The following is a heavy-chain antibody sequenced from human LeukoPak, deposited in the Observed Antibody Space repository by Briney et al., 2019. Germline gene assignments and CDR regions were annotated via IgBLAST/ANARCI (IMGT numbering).Heavy chain of an antibody. D-gene: IGHD4/OR15-4a*01. Sequence: GGSLRLSCAASGFTVSNNYMNWVRQAPGKGLEWVSLIYSGGDTHYADSVKGRFTISRDSSKSTLYLQMNSLRAEDTAVYYCARDPPAVRTNTYAWGQGTLVTVSS. J-gene: IGHJ5*02. CDR3: ARDPPAVRTNTYA. V-gene: IGHV3-66*01. CDR1: GFTVSNNY. CDR2: IYSGGDT.